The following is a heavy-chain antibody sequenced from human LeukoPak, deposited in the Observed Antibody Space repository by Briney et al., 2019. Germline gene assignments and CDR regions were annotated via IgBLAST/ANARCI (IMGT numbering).Heavy chain of an antibody. CDR1: GGSISSGSYY. J-gene: IGHJ3*02. CDR2: IYTGGST. V-gene: IGHV4-61*02. D-gene: IGHD4-17*01. Sequence: SETLSLTCTVSGGSISSGSYYWSWIRQPAGKGLEWIGRIYTGGSTNYNPSLKSRVTISVDTSKNQFSLKLSSVTAADTAVYYCARHIPNYGDYVNGAFDIWGQGTMVTVSS. CDR3: ARHIPNYGDYVNGAFDI.